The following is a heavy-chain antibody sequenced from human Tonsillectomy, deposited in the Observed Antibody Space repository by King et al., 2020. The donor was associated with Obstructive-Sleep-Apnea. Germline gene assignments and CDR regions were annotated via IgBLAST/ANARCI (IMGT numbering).Heavy chain of an antibody. Sequence: QLQESGPGLVKPSETLSLTCTVSGGSISSSSYYWGWIRQPPGKGLEWIGSIYYSGSTYYNPSLKSRVTISVDTSKNQFSLKLSSVTAADTAVYYCARAMGSWSRGDYWGQGTLVTVSS. J-gene: IGHJ4*02. CDR3: ARAMGSWSRGDY. D-gene: IGHD6-13*01. CDR2: IYYSGST. CDR1: GGSISSSSYY. V-gene: IGHV4-39*07.